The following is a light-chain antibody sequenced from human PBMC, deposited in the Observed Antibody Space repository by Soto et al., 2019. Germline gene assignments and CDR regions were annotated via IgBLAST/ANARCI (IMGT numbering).Light chain of an antibody. CDR2: AAY. J-gene: IGKJ1*01. CDR3: QQYNCYFRT. V-gene: IGKV1-5*01. Sequence: TLMTQAPSTLSFSLGVRVTITCGASQSISIRLAWYQRKPRKAPKLLIYAAYSLESGVPSMFSSSASATESTLTISRLQPDDVVTYCCQQYNCYFRTFGQRTKVDIK. CDR1: QSISIR.